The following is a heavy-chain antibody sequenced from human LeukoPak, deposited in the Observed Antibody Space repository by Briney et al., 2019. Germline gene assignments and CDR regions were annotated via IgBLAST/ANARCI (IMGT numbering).Heavy chain of an antibody. Sequence: SETLSLTCTVSGGSISSYYWSWIRQPAGKGLEWIGRIYTSGSTNYNPSLKSRVTMSVDTSKNQFSLKLRSVTAADTAVYYCASGRIVGASDAFDIWGQGTMVTVSS. D-gene: IGHD1-26*01. CDR3: ASGRIVGASDAFDI. V-gene: IGHV4-4*07. CDR2: IYTSGST. J-gene: IGHJ3*02. CDR1: GGSISSYY.